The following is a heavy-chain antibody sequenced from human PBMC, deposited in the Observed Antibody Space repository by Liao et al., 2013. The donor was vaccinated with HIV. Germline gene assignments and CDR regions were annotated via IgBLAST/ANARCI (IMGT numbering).Heavy chain of an antibody. CDR3: ARSQYYYCLDV. J-gene: IGHJ6*03. V-gene: IGHV4-59*04. CDR1: GGSISSYY. Sequence: QVQLQESGPGLVKPSETLSLTCTVSGGSISSYYWGWIRQPPGKGLEWIGSLYYSGSTSYNPSLETRVTISADTSKNQFSLKLSSVTAADTAVYYCARSQYYYCLDVWGKGTTVTVSS. CDR2: LYYSGST.